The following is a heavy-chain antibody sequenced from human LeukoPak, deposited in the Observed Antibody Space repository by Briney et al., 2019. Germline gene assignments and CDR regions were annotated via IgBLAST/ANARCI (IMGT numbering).Heavy chain of an antibody. CDR2: INPNSGGT. CDR1: GYTFTGYY. J-gene: IGHJ4*02. Sequence: ASVKVSCKASGYTFTGYYMRWVRQAPGQGLEWIGWINPNSGGTNYAQKFQGRVTMTRDTSISTAYMEVTSDDTAVYYCARGAHSGNYFLIDYWGQGTLVTVSS. V-gene: IGHV1-2*02. D-gene: IGHD1-26*01. CDR3: ARGAHSGNYFLIDY.